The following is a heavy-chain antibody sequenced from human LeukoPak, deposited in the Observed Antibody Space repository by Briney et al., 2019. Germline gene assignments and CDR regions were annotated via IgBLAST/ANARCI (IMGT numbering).Heavy chain of an antibody. CDR3: AKLRHTYDYGDPFDY. CDR1: GFTFSSYA. Sequence: GGCLRLSCAASGFTFSSYAMSWVRQAPGKGLEWVSAISGSGGSTYYADSVKGRFTISRDNSKNTLYLQMNSLRADDTAVYYCAKLRHTYDYGDPFDYWGQGTLVTVSS. CDR2: ISGSGGST. J-gene: IGHJ4*02. V-gene: IGHV3-23*01. D-gene: IGHD4-17*01.